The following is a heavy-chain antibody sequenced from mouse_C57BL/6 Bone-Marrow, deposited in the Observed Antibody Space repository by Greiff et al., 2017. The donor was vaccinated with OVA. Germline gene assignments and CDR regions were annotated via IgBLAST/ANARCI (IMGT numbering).Heavy chain of an antibody. V-gene: IGHV5-4*03. CDR1: GFTFSSYA. Sequence: EVKLMESGGGLVKPGGSLKLSCAASGFTFSSYAMSWVRQTPEKRLEWVATISDGGSYTYYPDNVKGRFTIARDNTKNNLYLQMSHLKSEDTAMYYCARVEDYDEGYFDVWGTGTTVTVSS. J-gene: IGHJ1*03. CDR2: ISDGGSYT. D-gene: IGHD2-4*01. CDR3: ARVEDYDEGYFDV.